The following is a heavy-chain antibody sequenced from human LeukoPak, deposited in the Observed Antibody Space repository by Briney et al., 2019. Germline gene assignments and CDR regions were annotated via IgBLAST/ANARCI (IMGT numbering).Heavy chain of an antibody. Sequence: GASVKVSCKASGYTFTGYYMHWVRQAPGQGLEWMGWINPNSGGTNYAQKFQGRVTMTRDTSISTAYMELSRLRSDDTAVYYCAVPNYDILTGYYPRYDYWGQGTLVTVSS. D-gene: IGHD3-9*01. V-gene: IGHV1-2*02. CDR3: AVPNYDILTGYYPRYDY. J-gene: IGHJ4*02. CDR1: GYTFTGYY. CDR2: INPNSGGT.